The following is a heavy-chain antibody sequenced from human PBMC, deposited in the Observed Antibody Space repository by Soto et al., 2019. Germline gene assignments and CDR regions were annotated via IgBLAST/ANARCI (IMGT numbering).Heavy chain of an antibody. D-gene: IGHD2-15*01. CDR3: AKDQAYCSGGSCYHNFYCMDV. V-gene: IGHV3-30*18. CDR1: GFTFSSYG. CDR2: ISYDGSNK. J-gene: IGHJ6*03. Sequence: QVQLVESGGGVVQPGRSLRLSCAASGFTFSSYGMHWVRQAPGKGLEWVTVISYDGSNKYYADSVKGRFTISRDNSKNTLYLQMNSLRIEDTAVYYCAKDQAYCSGGSCYHNFYCMDVWGKGTTVTVSS.